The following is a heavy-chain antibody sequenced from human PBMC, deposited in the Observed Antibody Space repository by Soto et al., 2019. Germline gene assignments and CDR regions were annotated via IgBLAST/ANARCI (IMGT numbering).Heavy chain of an antibody. D-gene: IGHD5-18*01. V-gene: IGHV2-5*01. CDR2: IYWNGDK. CDR1: GFSLSASGVG. J-gene: IGHJ5*02. Sequence: SGPTLVNPTQTLTLTCTFSGFSLSASGVGVGWIRQPPGKALEWLALIYWNGDKRYRPALESRLTITKDTSKNQVVLTMTNMDPLDTATYYCALTSYNYGYWEKFDPWGQGTQVTVSS. CDR3: ALTSYNYGYWEKFDP.